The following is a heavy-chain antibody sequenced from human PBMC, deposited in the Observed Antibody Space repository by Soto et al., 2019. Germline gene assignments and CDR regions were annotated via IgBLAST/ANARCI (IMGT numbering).Heavy chain of an antibody. J-gene: IGHJ6*02. D-gene: IGHD4-17*01. Sequence: SETLSLTCTASGGSISSYYWSWIRQPPGKGLEWIGYIYYSGSTNYNPSLKSRVTISVDTSKNQFSLKLSSVTAADTAVYYCARDRNGDYDHYYYGMDVWGQGTTVTVSS. V-gene: IGHV4-59*01. CDR3: ARDRNGDYDHYYYGMDV. CDR1: GGSISSYY. CDR2: IYYSGST.